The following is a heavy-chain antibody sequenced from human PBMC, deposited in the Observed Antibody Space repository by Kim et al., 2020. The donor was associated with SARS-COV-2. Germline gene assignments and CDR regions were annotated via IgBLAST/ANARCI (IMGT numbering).Heavy chain of an antibody. CDR2: ISYDGSNK. D-gene: IGHD2-2*01. J-gene: IGHJ4*02. V-gene: IGHV3-30-3*01. CDR3: ARDHRIVVVRGLFDY. CDR1: GFTFSSYA. Sequence: GGSPRLSCAASGFTFSSYAMHWVRQAPGKGLEWVAVISYDGSNKYYADSVKGRFTISRDNSKNTLYLQMNSLRAEDTAVYYCARDHRIVVVRGLFDYWGQGTLVTVSS.